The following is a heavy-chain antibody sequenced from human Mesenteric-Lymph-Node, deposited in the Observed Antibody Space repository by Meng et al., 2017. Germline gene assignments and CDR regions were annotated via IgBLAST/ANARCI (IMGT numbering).Heavy chain of an antibody. CDR2: INSDGRST. V-gene: IGHV3-74*01. CDR1: GFSFSTYS. J-gene: IGHJ6*02. CDR3: ARLSGWFGLDV. Sequence: GESLKISCAASGFSFSTYSMTWVRQAPGKGLEWVSRINSDGRSTSYADSVKGRFAISRDNAKNTLFLHISSLRDEDTAVYYCARLSGWFGLDVWGQGTTVTVSS. D-gene: IGHD3-10*01.